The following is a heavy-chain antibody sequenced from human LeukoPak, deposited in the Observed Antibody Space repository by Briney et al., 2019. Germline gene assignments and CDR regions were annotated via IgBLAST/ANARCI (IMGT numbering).Heavy chain of an antibody. CDR1: GFTFSSYA. J-gene: IGHJ4*02. V-gene: IGHV3-23*01. CDR3: AKEVLQRLVQYNDY. D-gene: IGHD6-13*01. Sequence: GGSLRLSCAASGFTFSSYAMSWVRQAPGKGLEWVSAISDSGGSTYYADSVKGRFTVSRDNSKNTLYLQMSRLRADDTAVYYCAKEVLQRLVQYNDYWGQGTLVTVSS. CDR2: ISDSGGST.